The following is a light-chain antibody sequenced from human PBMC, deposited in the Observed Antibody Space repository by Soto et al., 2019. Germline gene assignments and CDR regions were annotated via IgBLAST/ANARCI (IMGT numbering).Light chain of an antibody. CDR1: QSVSSTY. V-gene: IGKV3-20*01. Sequence: EIVLTQSPGTLSLSPRERATLSCRASQSVSSTYLAWYQQKPGQAPRLLIYGASSRATGISDRFSGSGSGTDFTLTISRLEPEDFAVYYCQQYAISPETFGQGTKVDI. CDR2: GAS. CDR3: QQYAISPET. J-gene: IGKJ1*01.